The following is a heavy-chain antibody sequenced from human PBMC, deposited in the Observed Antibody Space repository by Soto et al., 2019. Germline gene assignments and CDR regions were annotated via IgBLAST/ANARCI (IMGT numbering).Heavy chain of an antibody. CDR1: GGTFSSYA. CDR3: AREAVEGYYYGSGSYYDNYYYYYGMDV. J-gene: IGHJ6*02. CDR2: IIPIFGTA. D-gene: IGHD3-10*01. V-gene: IGHV1-69*01. Sequence: QVQLVQSGAEVKKPGSLVKVSCKASGGTFSSYAISWVRQAPGQGLEWMGGIIPIFGTANYAQKFQGRVTITADESTSTAYMELSSLRSEDTAVYYCAREAVEGYYYGSGSYYDNYYYYYGMDVWGQGTTVTVSS.